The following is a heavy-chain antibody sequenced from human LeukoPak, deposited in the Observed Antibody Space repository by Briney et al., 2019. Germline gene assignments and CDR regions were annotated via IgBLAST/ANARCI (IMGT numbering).Heavy chain of an antibody. D-gene: IGHD6-19*01. J-gene: IGHJ4*02. CDR1: GGSISSYH. CDR3: ARDTENIAVAALYYFDY. V-gene: IGHV4-4*07. CDR2: IYTSGNT. Sequence: PSETLSLTCTVAGGSISSYHWSWIRQPAGKGLEWIGHIYTSGNTNYNPSLKSRVTMSVDTSKYQFSLKLSSVTAADTAVYYCARDTENIAVAALYYFDYWGQGTLVTVSS.